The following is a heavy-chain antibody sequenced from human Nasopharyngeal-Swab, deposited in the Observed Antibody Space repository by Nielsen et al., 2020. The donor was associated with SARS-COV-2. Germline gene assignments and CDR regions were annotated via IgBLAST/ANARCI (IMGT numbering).Heavy chain of an antibody. CDR2: ISSSGSTI. V-gene: IGHV3-48*03. D-gene: IGHD3-22*01. CDR1: GFTFSSYE. CDR3: ARTTGYYYDSSGYFDY. J-gene: IGHJ4*02. Sequence: GGSLRLSCAASGFTFSSYEMNWVRQAPGKGLEWVSYISSSGSTIYYADSVKGRFTISRGNAKNSLYLQMNSLRAEDTAVYYCARTTGYYYDSSGYFDYWGQGTLVTVSS.